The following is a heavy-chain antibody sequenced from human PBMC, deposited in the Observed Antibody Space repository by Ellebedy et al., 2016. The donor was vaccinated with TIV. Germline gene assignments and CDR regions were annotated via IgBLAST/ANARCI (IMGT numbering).Heavy chain of an antibody. CDR2: INGDGRLV. Sequence: GESLKISXVASRSTLNTFWMSWVRQAPGKGLEWVAKINGDGRLVNYVYSVEGRFSISRGNSKNTLDLQMNSLRAEDTAVYYCARLGASHCSGAICYSGDPDYWGQGIRVTVSS. V-gene: IGHV3-7*03. CDR1: RSTLNTFW. J-gene: IGHJ4*02. D-gene: IGHD2-15*01. CDR3: ARLGASHCSGAICYSGDPDY.